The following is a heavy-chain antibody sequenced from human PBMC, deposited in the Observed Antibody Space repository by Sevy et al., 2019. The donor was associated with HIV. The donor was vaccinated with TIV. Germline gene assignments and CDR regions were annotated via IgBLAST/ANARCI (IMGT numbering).Heavy chain of an antibody. Sequence: GESLKISCKGSGYSFTSYWIGWVRQMPGKSLEWMGIIYPGDSDTRYSPSFQGQVTISADKSISTAYLQWSSLKASDTAMYYCARRYCSSTSCGSGMDVSGQGTTVTVSS. CDR1: GYSFTSYW. CDR3: ARRYCSSTSCGSGMDV. CDR2: IYPGDSDT. D-gene: IGHD2-2*01. J-gene: IGHJ6*02. V-gene: IGHV5-51*01.